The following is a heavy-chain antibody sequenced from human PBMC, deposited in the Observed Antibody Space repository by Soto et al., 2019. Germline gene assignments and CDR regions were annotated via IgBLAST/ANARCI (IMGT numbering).Heavy chain of an antibody. CDR1: GDSVSSNSAA. D-gene: IGHD6-6*01. V-gene: IGHV6-1*01. Sequence: PSQTLSLTCAISGDSVSSNSAAWNWIRRSPSRGLEWLGRTYYRSKWYNDYAVSVKSRITINPDTSKNQFSLQLNSVTPEDTAVYYCAREDLWAARPSRIRVNWFDPWGQGTLVTVSS. CDR3: AREDLWAARPSRIRVNWFDP. CDR2: TYYRSKWYN. J-gene: IGHJ5*02.